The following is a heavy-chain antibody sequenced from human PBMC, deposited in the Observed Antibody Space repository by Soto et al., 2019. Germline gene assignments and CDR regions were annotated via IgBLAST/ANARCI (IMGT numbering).Heavy chain of an antibody. J-gene: IGHJ6*02. CDR3: ARDETTPRAYYDYYGMDV. V-gene: IGHV1-69*06. Sequence: QVQLVQSGAEVKKPGSSVKVSCKASGGTFSSYAISWVRQAPGQGLEWMGGIIPIFGTANYAQKFQGRVTITADKSTSTAYMELSSLRSEDTAVYYCARDETTPRAYYDYYGMDVWGQGTTVTVSS. CDR1: GGTFSSYA. CDR2: IIPIFGTA. D-gene: IGHD1-7*01.